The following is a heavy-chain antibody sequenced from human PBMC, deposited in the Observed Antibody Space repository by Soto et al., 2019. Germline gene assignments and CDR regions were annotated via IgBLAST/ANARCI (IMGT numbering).Heavy chain of an antibody. CDR1: GFTFNSYA. J-gene: IGHJ4*02. Sequence: GGSLRLSCAASGFTFNSYAMHWVRQAPGKGLEWVAVISYDGSNKYYADSVKGRFTISRDNSKNTLYLQVNSLRAEDTAVYYCARGPSSLTRFDYWGQGTLVTVSS. D-gene: IGHD2-2*01. CDR3: ARGPSSLTRFDY. CDR2: ISYDGSNK. V-gene: IGHV3-30-3*01.